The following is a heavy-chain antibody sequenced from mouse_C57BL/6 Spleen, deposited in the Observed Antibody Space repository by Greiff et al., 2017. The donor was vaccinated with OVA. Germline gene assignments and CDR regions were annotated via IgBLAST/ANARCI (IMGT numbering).Heavy chain of an antibody. CDR2: IWSDGST. J-gene: IGHJ1*03. V-gene: IGHV2-6-1*01. D-gene: IGHD1-1*01. CDR3: ARQAFYYGSRGDWYFDV. CDR1: GFSLTSYG. Sequence: VQVVESGPGLVAPSQSLSITCTVSGFSLTSYGVHWVRQPPGKGLEWLVVIWSDGSTTYNSALKSRLSISKDNSKSQVFLKMNSLHTDDTAMYDCARQAFYYGSRGDWYFDVWGTGTTVTVAS.